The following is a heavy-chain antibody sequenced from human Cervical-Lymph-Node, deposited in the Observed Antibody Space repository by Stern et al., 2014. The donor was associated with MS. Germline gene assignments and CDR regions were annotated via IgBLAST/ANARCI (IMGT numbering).Heavy chain of an antibody. CDR1: GYTFSNYW. D-gene: IGHD6-13*01. V-gene: IGHV5-51*03. CDR2: IFPGDSDA. J-gene: IGHJ6*02. CDR3: ARRKYSSSYYYYFGMDV. Sequence: EVHLVESGAEVKKPGESLRISCKGSGYTFSNYWIGWVRQMPGKGLEWIGSIFPGDSDARYSPSFQGQITISADKSSNTAFLQWNSLKASDTAMYYCARRKYSSSYYYYFGMDVWGQGTTVTVSS.